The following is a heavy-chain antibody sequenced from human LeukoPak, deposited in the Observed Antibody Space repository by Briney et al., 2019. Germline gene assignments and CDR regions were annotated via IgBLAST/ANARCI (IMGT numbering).Heavy chain of an antibody. CDR1: GFTFRSHG. CDR3: AKTYYRYCSGGSCYSPFLVY. Sequence: GGSLRLSCAASGFTFRSHGMHWVRQAPGKGLEWVAVISYDGSNKYYADSVKGRFTISRDNSKNALYLQMNSLRAEDTAVYYCAKTYYRYCSGGSCYSPFLVYWGQGTLVTVSS. V-gene: IGHV3-30*18. J-gene: IGHJ4*02. CDR2: ISYDGSNK. D-gene: IGHD2-15*01.